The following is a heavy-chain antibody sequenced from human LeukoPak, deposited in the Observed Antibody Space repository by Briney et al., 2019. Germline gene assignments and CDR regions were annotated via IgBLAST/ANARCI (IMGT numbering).Heavy chain of an antibody. V-gene: IGHV4-38-2*02. D-gene: IGHD5-24*01. CDR1: GYPIGLDYY. CDR3: ARAPSSYEPWNGYPNLGWLDP. J-gene: IGHJ5*02. Sequence: SETLSLTCKVSGYPIGLDYYWVWIRQAPGRGLQWIGGFHRGRIQYNSALKSRVTISIDSSKNQFSLRMWPVTAADTAFYFCARAPSSYEPWNGYPNLGWLDPWGQGALVTVSS. CDR2: FHRGRI.